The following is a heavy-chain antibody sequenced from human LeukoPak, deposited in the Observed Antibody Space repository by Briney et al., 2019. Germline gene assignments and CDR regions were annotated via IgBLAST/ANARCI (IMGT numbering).Heavy chain of an antibody. CDR1: GGSISSYY. J-gene: IGHJ3*02. CDR2: IYYSGST. D-gene: IGHD3-9*01. Sequence: SETLSLTCTDSGGSISSYYWSWIRQPPGKGLEWIGYIYYSGSTNYNPSLKSRVTISVDTSKNQFSLKLSSVTAADTAVYYCARGGDILTGPDAFDIWGQGTMVTVSS. CDR3: ARGGDILTGPDAFDI. V-gene: IGHV4-59*01.